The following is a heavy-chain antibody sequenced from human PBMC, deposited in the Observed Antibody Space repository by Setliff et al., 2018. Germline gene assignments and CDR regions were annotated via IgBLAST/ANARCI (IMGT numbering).Heavy chain of an antibody. CDR2: IKQDGSEK. V-gene: IGHV3-7*01. D-gene: IGHD3-10*01. J-gene: IGHJ4*02. Sequence: GGSLRLSCAASGFTFSSYWMSWVRQAPGKGLEWVANIKQDGSEKYYVDSVKGRFTISRDNAKNSLYLQMNSLRAEDTAVYYCARDHFTITMVRDPLVDYWGQGTLVTVSS. CDR1: GFTFSSYW. CDR3: ARDHFTITMVRDPLVDY.